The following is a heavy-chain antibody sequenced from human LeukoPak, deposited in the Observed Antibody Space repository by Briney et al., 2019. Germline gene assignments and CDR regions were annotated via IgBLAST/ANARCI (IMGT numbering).Heavy chain of an antibody. CDR2: SYPDAGTT. CDR3: VREFVGGTFDY. CDR1: GYTFTTYY. D-gene: IGHD3-3*01. J-gene: IGHJ4*02. Sequence: GASLKASCKASGYTFTTYYIHWMRQTPGQGFEWMGVSYPDAGTTDHGPRFRDRFVMTADTATSTVYMELRSLTSKDTGVYYCVREFVGGTFDYWGPGALITVSA. V-gene: IGHV1-46*01.